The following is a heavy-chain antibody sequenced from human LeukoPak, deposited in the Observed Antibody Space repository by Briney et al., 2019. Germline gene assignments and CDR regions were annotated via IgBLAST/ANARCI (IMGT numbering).Heavy chain of an antibody. CDR3: ASSRVYGYHDY. J-gene: IGHJ4*02. D-gene: IGHD5-18*01. CDR1: GFTFSSYP. CDR2: ITGSGDAT. V-gene: IGHV3-23*01. Sequence: AGGSLRLSCTASGFTFSSYPMYWVRRAPGKGLEWVSAITGSGDATYYAESMKGRFTLSRDNSKNTLYLQMNSLRAEDTAVYHCASSRVYGYHDYWGQGTLVTVSS.